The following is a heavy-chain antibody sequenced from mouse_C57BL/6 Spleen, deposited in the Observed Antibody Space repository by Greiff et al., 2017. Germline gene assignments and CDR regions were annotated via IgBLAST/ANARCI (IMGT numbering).Heavy chain of an antibody. CDR2: IDPENGGT. CDR3: TTPETVDWYFGV. D-gene: IGHD1-1*01. J-gene: IGHJ1*03. CDR1: GYTFTDYE. Sequence: VQLQQSGAELVRPGASVTLSCKASGYTFTDYEMHWVKQTPVHGLEWIGAIDPENGGTAYNQKFKGKAILTADKSSSTAYMELRSLTSEDSAVYYCTTPETVDWYFGVWGTGTTVTVSS. V-gene: IGHV1-15*01.